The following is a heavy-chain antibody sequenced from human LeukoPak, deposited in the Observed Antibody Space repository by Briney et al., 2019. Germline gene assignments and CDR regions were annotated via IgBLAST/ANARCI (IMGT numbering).Heavy chain of an antibody. CDR3: ASKLRDAIGAAFDI. CDR1: GYTFTGYY. J-gene: IGHJ3*02. CDR2: INPNSGGT. Sequence: ASVKASCKASGYTFTGYYMHWVRQAPGQGLEWMGWINPNSGGTNYAQKFQGRVTMTRDTSISTAYMELSRLRSDDTAVYYCASKLRDAIGAAFDIWGQGTMVTVSS. V-gene: IGHV1-2*02. D-gene: IGHD5-12*01.